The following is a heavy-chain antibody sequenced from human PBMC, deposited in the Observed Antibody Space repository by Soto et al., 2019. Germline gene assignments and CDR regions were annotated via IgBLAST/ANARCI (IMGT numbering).Heavy chain of an antibody. Sequence: LSLTCAVSGYSISSDYYWVWIRQSPEKGLEWIGNIHHSGSPYYSPSLKSRVTMSLDTSKNQFYLNLRSVTAADTAVYYCARGVAVAGRAFDYWGQGTLVTVSS. CDR1: GYSISSDYY. CDR2: IHHSGSP. J-gene: IGHJ4*02. D-gene: IGHD6-19*01. V-gene: IGHV4-38-2*01. CDR3: ARGVAVAGRAFDY.